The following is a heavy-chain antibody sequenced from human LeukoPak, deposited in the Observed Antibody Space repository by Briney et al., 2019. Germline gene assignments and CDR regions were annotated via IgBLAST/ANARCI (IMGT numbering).Heavy chain of an antibody. CDR1: GFTFSDYY. D-gene: IGHD5-18*01. V-gene: IGHV3-11*04. J-gene: IGHJ4*02. CDR3: SLRSGYSYTFDY. CDR2: ISSSGSTI. Sequence: GGSLRLSCAASGFTFSDYYMSWIRQAPGKGLEWVSYISSSGSTIYYADSVKGRFTISRDNAKNSLYLQMNSLRAEDTAVYYCSLRSGYSYTFDYWGQGTLVTVSS.